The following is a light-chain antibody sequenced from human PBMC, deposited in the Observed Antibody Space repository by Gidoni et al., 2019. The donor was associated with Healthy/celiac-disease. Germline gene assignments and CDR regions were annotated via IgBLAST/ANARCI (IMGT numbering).Light chain of an antibody. CDR3: MQALQTPCS. V-gene: IGKV2-28*01. CDR1: QSLLHSNGYNY. Sequence: DIVMTQSPLSLPVTPGEPASISCRSSQSLLHSNGYNYLDWYLQKPGQSPQLLIYLGSNRASGVPDRFSGGGSGTDFTLKISRVEAEDVGVYYCMQALQTPCSFGQXTKLEIK. CDR2: LGS. J-gene: IGKJ2*04.